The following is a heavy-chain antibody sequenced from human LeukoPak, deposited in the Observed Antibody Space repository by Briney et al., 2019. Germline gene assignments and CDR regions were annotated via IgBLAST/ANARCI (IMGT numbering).Heavy chain of an antibody. CDR1: GYTFSYYC. CDR2: INPNSGGT. D-gene: IGHD2-2*01. J-gene: IGHJ4*02. V-gene: IGHV1-2*02. Sequence: ASVKVSCKATGYTFSYYCMHWVRQAPGQGLEWMGWINPNSGGTNYAQKFQGRVTMTRDTSISTASMELSRLRSDDTSVYYCARKELSGSSTSCCSGLGYWGQGALVTVSS. CDR3: ARKELSGSSTSCCSGLGY.